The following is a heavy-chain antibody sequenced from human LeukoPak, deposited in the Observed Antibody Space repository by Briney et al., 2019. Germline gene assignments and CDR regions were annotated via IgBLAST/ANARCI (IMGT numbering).Heavy chain of an antibody. D-gene: IGHD3-16*02. V-gene: IGHV3-53*01. J-gene: IGHJ4*02. Sequence: GGSLRLSCAASGFTVSSNYMSWVRQAPGKGLEWVSVIYSGGSTYYADSVKGRFTISRDNSKNTLYLQMNSLRAEDTAVYYCASPTEFGGLISPLDYWGQGTLVTVSS. CDR3: ASPTEFGGLISPLDY. CDR1: GFTVSSNY. CDR2: IYSGGST.